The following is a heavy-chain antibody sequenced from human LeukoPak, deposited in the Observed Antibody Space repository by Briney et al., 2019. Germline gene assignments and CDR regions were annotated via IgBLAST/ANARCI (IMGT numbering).Heavy chain of an antibody. V-gene: IGHV3-30*04. CDR3: TRTGLGYRLGNGLDA. CDR2: ISHDATE. Sequence: GGSLRLSCAASGFTIIGYAMYWVRQAPGTGLEFVASISHDATERYRESVRGRFTISRDTSKNTVYLQMNTLRAEDSALYYCTRTGLGYRLGNGLDAWGQGTQVTVSS. D-gene: IGHD5-18*01. CDR1: GFTIIGYA. J-gene: IGHJ5*02.